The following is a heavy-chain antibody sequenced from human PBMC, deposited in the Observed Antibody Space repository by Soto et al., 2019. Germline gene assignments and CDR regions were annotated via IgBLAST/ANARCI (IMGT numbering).Heavy chain of an antibody. J-gene: IGHJ4*02. CDR2: IIYDGSTK. D-gene: IGHD3-10*01. V-gene: IGHV3-30*18. Sequence: QVQLVESGGGVVQPGRSLRLSCAASGFTFSSYGMHWVRQAPGKGLEWVAVIIYDGSTKYYADSVKGRFTISRDNSKSTQYLQKNRLIAENTAVSYCAKERMGAGVRGYFDYWGQGTLVTVSS. CDR1: GFTFSSYG. CDR3: AKERMGAGVRGYFDY.